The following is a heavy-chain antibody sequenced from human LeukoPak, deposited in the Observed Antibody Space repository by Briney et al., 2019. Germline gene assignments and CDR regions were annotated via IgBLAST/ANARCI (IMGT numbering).Heavy chain of an antibody. CDR3: ARAGPLVYCTNAVCPRPNKPFDY. CDR1: GGTFTSYA. J-gene: IGHJ4*02. V-gene: IGHV1-69*05. CDR2: IIPIFGTA. Sequence: SVKVSCKASGGTFTSYAISWVRQAPGQGLEWMGRIIPIFGTANYAQKFQGRVTITTDESTSTAYMELSSLRSEDTAVYYCARAGPLVYCTNAVCPRPNKPFDYWGQGTLVTVSS. D-gene: IGHD2-8*01.